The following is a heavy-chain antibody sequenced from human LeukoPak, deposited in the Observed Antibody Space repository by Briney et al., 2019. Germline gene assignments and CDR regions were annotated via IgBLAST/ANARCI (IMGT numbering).Heavy chain of an antibody. Sequence: SETLSLTCTVSGGSISSYYWSWIRQPAGKGLEWIGRIHTSGSTNYNPSLKSRVTMSVDTSKNQFSLKLSSVTAADTAVYYCARDLVVVAATAYYYYYMDVWGKGTTVTISS. CDR3: ARDLVVVAATAYYYYYMDV. CDR2: IHTSGST. D-gene: IGHD2-15*01. V-gene: IGHV4-4*07. CDR1: GGSISSYY. J-gene: IGHJ6*03.